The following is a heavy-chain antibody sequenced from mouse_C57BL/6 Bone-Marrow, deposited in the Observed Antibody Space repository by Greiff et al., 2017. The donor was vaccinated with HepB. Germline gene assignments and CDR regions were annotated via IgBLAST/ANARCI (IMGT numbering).Heavy chain of an antibody. CDR1: GFTFSSYG. D-gene: IGHD1-1*01. J-gene: IGHJ4*01. V-gene: IGHV5-6*01. CDR2: ISSGGSYT. Sequence: EVHLVESGGDLVKPGGSLKLSCAASGFTFSSYGMSWVRQTPDKRLEWVATISSGGSYTYYPDSVKGRFTISRDNAKNTLYLQMSSLKSEDTAMYYCARDYGSLYAMDYWGQGTSVTVSS. CDR3: ARDYGSLYAMDY.